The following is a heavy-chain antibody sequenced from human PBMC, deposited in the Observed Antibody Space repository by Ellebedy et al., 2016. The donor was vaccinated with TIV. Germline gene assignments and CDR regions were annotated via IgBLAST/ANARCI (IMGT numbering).Heavy chain of an antibody. CDR2: IFSNDEK. CDR1: GFSLSNPRMG. CDR3: ARILSRYYDSGNYYMDFDY. Sequence: SGPTLVKPTETLTLTCTISGFSLSNPRMGVSWIRQPPGKALEWLAHIFSNDEKSYSTSLKSRLSISKDTSKSQVVLTMTNMDPVDTATYHCARILSRYYDSGNYYMDFDYWGQGTLVTVSS. V-gene: IGHV2-26*03. J-gene: IGHJ4*02. D-gene: IGHD3-10*01.